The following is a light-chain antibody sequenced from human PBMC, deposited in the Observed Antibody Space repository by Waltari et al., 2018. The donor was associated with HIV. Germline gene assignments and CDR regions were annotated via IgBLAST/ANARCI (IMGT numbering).Light chain of an antibody. Sequence: QSVLTQPPSASSPPGQRVLMSCSGSNSNIGNNFVSWFQQLPGRAPELVSYRRDKRPAGVPDRFSSAKSGASATLGITGLQSDDEAVYYCGSWDDTLSHWVFGGGTRLTV. CDR3: GSWDDTLSHWV. CDR1: NSNIGNNF. CDR2: RRD. V-gene: IGLV1-47*01. J-gene: IGLJ3*02.